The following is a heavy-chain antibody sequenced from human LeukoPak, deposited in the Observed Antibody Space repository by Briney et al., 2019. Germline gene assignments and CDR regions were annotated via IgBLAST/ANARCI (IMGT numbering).Heavy chain of an antibody. J-gene: IGHJ4*02. CDR1: GYSISSGYY. D-gene: IGHD6-6*01. CDR2: IYHSGST. Sequence: SETLSLTCAVSGYSISSGYYWGWIRQPPGKGLEWIGSIYHSGSTYYNPSLKSRVTISVDTSKNPFSLKLSSVTAADTAVYYCARHLGGSSSDYWGQGTLVTVSS. V-gene: IGHV4-38-2*01. CDR3: ARHLGGSSSDY.